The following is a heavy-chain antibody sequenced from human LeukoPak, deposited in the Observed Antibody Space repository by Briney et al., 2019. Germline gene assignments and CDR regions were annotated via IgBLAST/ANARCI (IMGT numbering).Heavy chain of an antibody. V-gene: IGHV4-34*01. CDR2: INHSGST. D-gene: IGHD3-3*01. CDR3: ARGVATIFGVVIMRKYDAFDI. Sequence: PSETLSLTCAVYGGSFSGYYWSWIRQPPGKGLEWIGEINHSGSTNYNPSLKSRVTISVDTSKNQFSLKLSSVTAADTAVYYCARGVATIFGVVIMRKYDAFDIWGQGTMVTVSS. J-gene: IGHJ3*02. CDR1: GGSFSGYY.